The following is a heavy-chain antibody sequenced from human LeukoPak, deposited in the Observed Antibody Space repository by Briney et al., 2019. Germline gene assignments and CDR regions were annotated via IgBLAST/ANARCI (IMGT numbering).Heavy chain of an antibody. D-gene: IGHD3-22*01. CDR2: VFYSGTT. J-gene: IGHJ5*02. CDR1: GGSVSSTTYY. CDR3: ATLIENWFDP. V-gene: IGHV4-39*01. Sequence: SETLSLTCTVSGGSVSSTTYYWGWIRQPPGKALEWIGSVFYSGTTYYNPSLKSRVTMSVDTSKNQFSLNLNSVTAADTAVYYCATLIENWFDPWGQGTLVTVSS.